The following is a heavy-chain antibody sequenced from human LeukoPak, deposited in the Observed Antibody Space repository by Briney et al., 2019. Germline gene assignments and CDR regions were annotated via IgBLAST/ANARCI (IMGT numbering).Heavy chain of an antibody. J-gene: IGHJ4*02. CDR3: ARVIALDDYDSSGYLDY. D-gene: IGHD3-22*01. Sequence: SETLSLTCTVSGGSISSYYWSWIRQPPGKGLEWIGYIYYSGSTNYNPSLKSRVTISVDTSKNQFSLELSSVTAADTAVYYCARVIALDDYDSSGYLDYWGQGTLVTVSS. CDR2: IYYSGST. CDR1: GGSISSYY. V-gene: IGHV4-59*01.